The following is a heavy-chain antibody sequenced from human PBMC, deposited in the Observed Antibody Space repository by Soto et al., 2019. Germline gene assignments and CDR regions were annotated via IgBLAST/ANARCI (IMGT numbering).Heavy chain of an antibody. V-gene: IGHV3-66*01. Sequence: EVQLVESGGGLVQPGGSLRLSCAVSGFTVSHNYMSWVRQAPGKGLEWVSVIYSGGSTYYAVSVKGRFTISRDNSKNTLYLQMNSLRAEDTAVYYCANDMSVVGTTWYDFDYWGQGTLVTVSS. CDR3: ANDMSVVGTTWYDFDY. CDR2: IYSGGST. D-gene: IGHD3-22*01. CDR1: GFTVSHNY. J-gene: IGHJ4*02.